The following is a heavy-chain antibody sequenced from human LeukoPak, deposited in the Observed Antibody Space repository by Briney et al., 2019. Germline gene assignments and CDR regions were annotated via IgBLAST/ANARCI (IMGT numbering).Heavy chain of an antibody. CDR2: IYYSGST. CDR1: GGSISSSSYY. J-gene: IGHJ4*02. V-gene: IGHV4-39*07. D-gene: IGHD6-19*01. Sequence: SETLSLTCTVSGGSISSSSYYWGWIRQPPGKGLEWIGSIYYSGSTYYNPSLKSRVTISVDTSKNQFSLKLSSVTAADTAVYYCAGGDSSGWYYFDYWGQGTLVTVSS. CDR3: AGGDSSGWYYFDY.